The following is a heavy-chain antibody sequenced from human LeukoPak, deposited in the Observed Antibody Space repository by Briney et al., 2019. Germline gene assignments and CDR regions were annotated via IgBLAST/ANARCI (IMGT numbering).Heavy chain of an antibody. V-gene: IGHV4-59*01. D-gene: IGHD1-26*01. Sequence: SETLSLTCTVSGGSISTYYWSWIRQPPGKGLEWTGYIYYSGSTNYNPSLKSRLSISVDTSKNQFSLKLTSVTAADTAVYYCARGVGAKAAFDIWGQGTMVTVSS. CDR2: IYYSGST. CDR1: GGSISTYY. J-gene: IGHJ3*02. CDR3: ARGVGAKAAFDI.